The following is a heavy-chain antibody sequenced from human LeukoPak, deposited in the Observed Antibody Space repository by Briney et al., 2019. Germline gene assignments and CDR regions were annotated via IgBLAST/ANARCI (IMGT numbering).Heavy chain of an antibody. CDR1: GGSFSGYN. CDR2: INHSGST. V-gene: IGHV4-34*01. J-gene: IGHJ4*02. D-gene: IGHD3-22*01. Sequence: PSETLSLTCAVYGGSFSGYNWTWIRQPPGKVLEWIGEINHSGSTNYNPSLKSRVTISVDTSKNQFSLKLSSVTAADTAVYYCARGDYYDSSPLGYWGQGTLVTVSS. CDR3: ARGDYYDSSPLGY.